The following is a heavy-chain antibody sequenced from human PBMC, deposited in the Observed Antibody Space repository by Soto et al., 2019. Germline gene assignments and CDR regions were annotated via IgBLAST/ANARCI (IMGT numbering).Heavy chain of an antibody. D-gene: IGHD4-17*01. Sequence: TLSLTCTLSGVSITSGAYYWTWVRQHPGKGLEWIGYIYYNGNTYFSPSLKSRLTISVDTSKNQFSLKLSSVTAADTAMYYCARARLRAVYAFDFWGQGTMVTVSS. CDR1: GVSITSGAYY. V-gene: IGHV4-31*03. J-gene: IGHJ3*01. CDR2: IYYNGNT. CDR3: ARARLRAVYAFDF.